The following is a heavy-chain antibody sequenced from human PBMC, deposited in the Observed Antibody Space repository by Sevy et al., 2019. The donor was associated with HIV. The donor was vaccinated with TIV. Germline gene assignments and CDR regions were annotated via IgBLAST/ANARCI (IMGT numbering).Heavy chain of an antibody. CDR2: IRYDGSNK. CDR3: AKDPGETYYDFWSGYYGVNWFNP. Sequence: GGSLRLSCAASGFTFSSDGMHWVRQAPGKGLEWVAFIRYDGSNKYYADSGKGRFTISRDNSKNTLYLQMNSLRAEDTAVYYCAKDPGETYYDFWSGYYGVNWFNPWGQGTLVTVSS. V-gene: IGHV3-30*02. J-gene: IGHJ5*02. CDR1: GFTFSSDG. D-gene: IGHD3-3*01.